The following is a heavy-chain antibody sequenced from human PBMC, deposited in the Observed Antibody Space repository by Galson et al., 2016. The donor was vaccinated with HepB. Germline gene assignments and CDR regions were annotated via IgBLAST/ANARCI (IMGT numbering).Heavy chain of an antibody. CDR3: ARDLTPRGFSYSF. CDR1: GFNFNDFS. D-gene: IGHD3-10*01. Sequence: SLRLSFAVSGFNFNDFSMNWIRQAPGKGLEWLSYISGTGSRILYADSVKGLFTISKDKAKLSLYLQMSILRVEDTAVYYCARDLTPRGFSYSFWGQGTLVAVSS. J-gene: IGHJ1*01. CDR2: ISGTGSRI. V-gene: IGHV3-48*01.